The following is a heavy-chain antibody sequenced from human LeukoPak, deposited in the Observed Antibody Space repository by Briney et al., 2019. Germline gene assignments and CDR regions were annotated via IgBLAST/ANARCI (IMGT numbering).Heavy chain of an antibody. D-gene: IGHD2-21*02. CDR2: ISYSENT. Sequence: SQTLSLTCTVSGGTISSGDFYWSWIRQPPGKGLEWIVYISYSENTYYNPSLKSRLTISVAMSKNQFFLNLYSVTAADTAVYFCARDLVTAPGGDWGLGTLVTVSS. CDR3: ARDLVTAPGGD. CDR1: GGTISSGDFY. J-gene: IGHJ4*02. V-gene: IGHV4-30-4*01.